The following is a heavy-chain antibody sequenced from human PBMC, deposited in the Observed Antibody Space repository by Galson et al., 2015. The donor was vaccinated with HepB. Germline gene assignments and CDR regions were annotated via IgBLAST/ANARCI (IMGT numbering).Heavy chain of an antibody. J-gene: IGHJ3*02. V-gene: IGHV3-23*01. CDR2: IRCSGGDT. D-gene: IGHD4/OR15-4a*01. CDR1: GFTLSSYA. CDR3: AKDRGESLGASGPGDAFDI. Sequence: SLRLSCAASGFTLSSYAMSWVRQAPGKGLEWVSSIRCSGGDTYFADSVKGRFTISRDNSKNTLYLQMHSLRADDTALYYCAKDRGESLGASGPGDAFDIWGHGTLVTVSS.